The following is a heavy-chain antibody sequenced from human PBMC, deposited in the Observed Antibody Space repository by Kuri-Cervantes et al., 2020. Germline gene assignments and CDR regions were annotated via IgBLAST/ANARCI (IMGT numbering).Heavy chain of an antibody. V-gene: IGHV1-18*01. Sequence: ASVKVPCKASGYTFTSYGISWVRQAPGQGLEWMGWISAYNGNTNYAQKLQGRVTTTTDTSTSTAYMELRSLRSDDTAVYYCARERQWGRNYYFDSWGQGTLVTVSS. CDR3: ARERQWGRNYYFDS. D-gene: IGHD3-16*01. CDR1: GYTFTSYG. CDR2: ISAYNGNT. J-gene: IGHJ4*02.